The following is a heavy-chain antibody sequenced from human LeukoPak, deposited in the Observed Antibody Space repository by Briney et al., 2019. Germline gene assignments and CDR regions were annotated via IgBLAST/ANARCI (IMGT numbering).Heavy chain of an antibody. J-gene: IGHJ4*02. CDR3: ARLYCSGGSCYKGAGDY. CDR1: GFTFSDYY. D-gene: IGHD2-15*01. CDR2: ISSTGSAI. Sequence: GGSLRLSCAASGFTFSDYYMSWIRQAPGKGLEWVSYISSTGSAIYYADSVKGRFTISRDNAKNSLYLQMNSLRAEDTAVYYCARLYCSGGSCYKGAGDYWGQGILVTVSS. V-gene: IGHV3-11*04.